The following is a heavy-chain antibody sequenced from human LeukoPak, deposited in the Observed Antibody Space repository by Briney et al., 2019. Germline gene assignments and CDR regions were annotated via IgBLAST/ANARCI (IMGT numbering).Heavy chain of an antibody. Sequence: GGSLRLSCAASGFTFSDYYMSWIRQAPGKGLDWVSYISSSGSTIYYADSVNGRFTTSRDNAKNSLYLQMNSLRAEDTAVYFCTRVAAGSSSVLGIFDYWGQGTLVTVSS. CDR1: GFTFSDYY. CDR3: TRVAAGSSSVLGIFDY. CDR2: ISSSGSTI. D-gene: IGHD6-6*01. V-gene: IGHV3-11*04. J-gene: IGHJ4*02.